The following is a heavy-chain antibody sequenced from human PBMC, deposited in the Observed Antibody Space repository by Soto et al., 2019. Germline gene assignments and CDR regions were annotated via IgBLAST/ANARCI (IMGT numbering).Heavy chain of an antibody. CDR1: GFTFSSYA. CDR2: ISGSGGST. J-gene: IGHJ4*02. D-gene: IGHD3-22*01. Sequence: VPLLESGGGLVQPGGSLRLSCAASGFTFSSYAMSWVRQAPGKGLEWVSAISGSGGSTYYADSVKGRFTISRDNSKNTLYVQMNSLRVEDTAVYYCAKEGGDSSGYYDDYWGRGTLVTVSS. V-gene: IGHV3-23*01. CDR3: AKEGGDSSGYYDDY.